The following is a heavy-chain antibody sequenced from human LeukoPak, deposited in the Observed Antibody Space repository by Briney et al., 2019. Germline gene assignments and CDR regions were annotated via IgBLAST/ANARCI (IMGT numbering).Heavy chain of an antibody. V-gene: IGHV4-59*08. J-gene: IGHJ6*02. Sequence: SETLSLTCTVSGGSISSYYWSWIRQPPGKGLEWIGCIYYSGSTNYNPSLKSRVTISVDTSKNQFSLKLSSVTAADTAVYYCARLPIAAAGSPGMDVWGQGTTVTVSS. D-gene: IGHD6-13*01. CDR2: IYYSGST. CDR1: GGSISSYY. CDR3: ARLPIAAAGSPGMDV.